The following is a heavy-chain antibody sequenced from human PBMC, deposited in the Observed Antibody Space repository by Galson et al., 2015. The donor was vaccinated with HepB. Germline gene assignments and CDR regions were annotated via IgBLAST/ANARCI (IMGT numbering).Heavy chain of an antibody. CDR2: ISSDGSIT. V-gene: IGHV3-74*01. D-gene: IGHD3-10*01. J-gene: IGHJ3*02. Sequence: SLRLSCAASGFNLSSSSMHWVRQAPGKGLVWVSRISSDGSITIYADSVKGRFTISRDNAKNTLYVQMNSLRAEDTAVYYCAREGGSGALDIWGQGTMVTVSS. CDR3: AREGGSGALDI. CDR1: GFNLSSSS.